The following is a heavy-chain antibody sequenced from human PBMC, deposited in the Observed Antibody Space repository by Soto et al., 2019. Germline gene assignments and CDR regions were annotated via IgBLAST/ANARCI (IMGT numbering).Heavy chain of an antibody. CDR3: ARGPLTTYFDY. CDR2: FYYSGST. CDR1: GGSVSSGSYY. Sequence: SETLSLTCTVSGGSVSSGSYYWSWIRQPPGKGLEWIGYFYYSGSTNYNPSLKSRVTISVDTSKNQFSLKLSSVTAADTAVYYCARGPLTTYFDYWGQGTLVTVSS. V-gene: IGHV4-61*01. J-gene: IGHJ4*02.